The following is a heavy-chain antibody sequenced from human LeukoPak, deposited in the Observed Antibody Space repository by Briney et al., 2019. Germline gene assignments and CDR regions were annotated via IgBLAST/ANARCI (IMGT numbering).Heavy chain of an antibody. D-gene: IGHD1-1*01. CDR3: AKRGNPTVGHHYLDV. CDR2: ITTSGGSP. V-gene: IGHV3-23*01. J-gene: IGHJ6*03. CDR1: GFTFSIYD. Sequence: GGSLSLSCAASGFTFSIYDMSWVRQAPGKGLEWVSSITTSGGSPFYADSVMGRFTISRDNSRNTVFLQMNTLSAEDTAVYYCAKRGNPTVGHHYLDVWGKGTTVSVSS.